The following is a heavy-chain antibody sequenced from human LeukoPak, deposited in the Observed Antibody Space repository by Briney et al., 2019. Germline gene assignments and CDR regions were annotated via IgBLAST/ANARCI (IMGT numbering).Heavy chain of an antibody. CDR3: ARIVVVPAADNWFDP. J-gene: IGHJ5*02. V-gene: IGHV4-38-2*02. Sequence: SETLSLTCTVSGYSISSGYYWGWIRQPPGKGLEWIGSIYHSGSTYYNPSLKSRVTISVDTSKNQFSLKLSSVPAADTAVYYYARIVVVPAADNWFDPWGQGTLVTVSS. CDR2: IYHSGST. D-gene: IGHD2-2*01. CDR1: GYSISSGYY.